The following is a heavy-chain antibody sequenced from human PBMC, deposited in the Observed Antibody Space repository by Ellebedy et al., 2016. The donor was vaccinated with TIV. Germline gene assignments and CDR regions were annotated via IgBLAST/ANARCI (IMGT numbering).Heavy chain of an antibody. Sequence: GESLKISCSTSGFPFSSFTMHWVRQAPGRGLEWVSSISSTSAYIHYADSLKSRSTISRDNAKNSLHLHLHSLTVGDTAVYYCVRGASGSSVAGLNSWGQGTLVTVSS. V-gene: IGHV3-21*01. D-gene: IGHD6-19*01. CDR1: GFPFSSFT. J-gene: IGHJ5*02. CDR3: VRGASGSSVAGLNS. CDR2: ISSTSAYI.